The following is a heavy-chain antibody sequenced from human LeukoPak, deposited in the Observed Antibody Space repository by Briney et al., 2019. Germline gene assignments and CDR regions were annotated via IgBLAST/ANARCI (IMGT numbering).Heavy chain of an antibody. J-gene: IGHJ4*02. CDR1: GYSISNGYY. CDR3: ARVGSSENDY. V-gene: IGHV4-38-2*02. Sequence: SETLSLTCTVSGYSISNGYYWGWIRQPPGKGLEWIANIYHSGSTYYNPSLKSRVTISVDTSKNQFSLKLSSVTAADTAVYYCARVGSSENDYWGQGALVTVSS. D-gene: IGHD6-19*01. CDR2: IYHSGST.